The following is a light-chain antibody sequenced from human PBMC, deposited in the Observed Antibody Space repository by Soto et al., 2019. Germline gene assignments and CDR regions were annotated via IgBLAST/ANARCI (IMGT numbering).Light chain of an antibody. CDR2: GAS. V-gene: IGKV3-15*01. Sequence: EIVMTQSPATLSVSPGERATLSCRASQSVSSNLAWYQQKPGQAPRLLIYGASTRATGIPERFSGIGSGTEFTLTISSLHSEDLAVYYCQQYDNWLRTFGQGTKLEIK. CDR1: QSVSSN. J-gene: IGKJ2*01. CDR3: QQYDNWLRT.